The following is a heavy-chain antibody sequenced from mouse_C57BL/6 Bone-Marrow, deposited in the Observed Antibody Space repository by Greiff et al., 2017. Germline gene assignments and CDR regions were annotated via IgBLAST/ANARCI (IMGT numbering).Heavy chain of an antibody. CDR2: ISSGGDYI. D-gene: IGHD1-1*01. V-gene: IGHV5-9-1*02. CDR1: GFTFSSYA. Sequence: EVKLVESGEGLVKPGGSLKLSCAASGFTFSSYAMSWVRQTPEKRLEWVAYISSGGDYIYYADTVKGRFTISRDNARNPLYLQMSSLKSEDTAMYYCTREPLYYYGSVDYWGQGTTLTVSS. J-gene: IGHJ2*01. CDR3: TREPLYYYGSVDY.